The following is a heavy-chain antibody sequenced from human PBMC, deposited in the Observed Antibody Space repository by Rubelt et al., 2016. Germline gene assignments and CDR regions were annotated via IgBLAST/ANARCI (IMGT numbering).Heavy chain of an antibody. CDR2: IWYDGSNK. CDR1: GFTFSSYG. Sequence: QVQLVESGGGVVQPGRSLRLSCSASGFTFSSYGMHWVRQAPGKGLAWVAVIWYDGSNKYYAASVKGRFTISRDTSKTTLYLQMNSLRAEDTAVYYCARGSMTTVTKRGYFDYWGQGTLVTVSS. V-gene: IGHV3-33*01. J-gene: IGHJ4*02. CDR3: ARGSMTTVTKRGYFDY. D-gene: IGHD4-17*01.